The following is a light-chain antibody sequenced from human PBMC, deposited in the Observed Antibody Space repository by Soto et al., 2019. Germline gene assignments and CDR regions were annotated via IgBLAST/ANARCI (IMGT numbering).Light chain of an antibody. CDR3: QQYNEYSWT. CDR1: QSISAW. Sequence: DIQMTQSPSTLSASVGDSVSINCRASQSISAWLAWYQQKPGKAPRLLIYKASTLEIGVPSRFSGSGSGTEFTLTISSLQPDDVAIYYCQQYNEYSWTFGQGTKVDLK. V-gene: IGKV1-5*03. CDR2: KAS. J-gene: IGKJ1*01.